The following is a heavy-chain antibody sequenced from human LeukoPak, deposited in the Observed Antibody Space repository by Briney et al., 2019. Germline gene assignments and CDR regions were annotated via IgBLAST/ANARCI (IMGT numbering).Heavy chain of an antibody. Sequence: GGSLRLSCAASGFTFSSYGMHWVRQAPGKGLEWVTFIRYDGSNQFYADSVKGRFTISRDNSKNTLYLQMNSLRAEDTAVYYCAKWWKQVIVGATEPDYWGQGTLVTVSS. J-gene: IGHJ4*02. D-gene: IGHD1-26*01. CDR3: AKWWKQVIVGATEPDY. CDR2: IRYDGSNQ. V-gene: IGHV3-30*02. CDR1: GFTFSSYG.